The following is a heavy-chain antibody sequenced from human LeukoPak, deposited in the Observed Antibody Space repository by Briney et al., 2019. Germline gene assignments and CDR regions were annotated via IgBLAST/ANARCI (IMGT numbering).Heavy chain of an antibody. CDR2: INHSGST. J-gene: IGHJ6*03. CDR1: GGSFSGYY. V-gene: IGHV4-34*01. D-gene: IGHD1-14*01. Sequence: SETLSLTCAVYGGSFSGYYWSWIRQPPGKGLEWIGEINHSGSTNYNPSLKSRVTISVDTSKNQFSLKLSSVTAADTAVYYCARNRGIQYYYYYYMDVWGKGTTVTVSS. CDR3: ARNRGIQYYYYYYMDV.